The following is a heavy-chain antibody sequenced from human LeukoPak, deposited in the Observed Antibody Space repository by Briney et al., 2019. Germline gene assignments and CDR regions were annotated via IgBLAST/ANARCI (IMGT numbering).Heavy chain of an antibody. D-gene: IGHD6-13*01. Sequence: SVKVSCKASGGTFSSYAISWVRQAPGQGLEWMGRIIPIFGTANYAQKFQGGVTITTDESTSTAYMELSSLRSEDTAVYYCARDSSSHSSSWYGFDYWGQGTLVTVSS. CDR3: ARDSSSHSSSWYGFDY. CDR1: GGTFSSYA. V-gene: IGHV1-69*05. J-gene: IGHJ4*02. CDR2: IIPIFGTA.